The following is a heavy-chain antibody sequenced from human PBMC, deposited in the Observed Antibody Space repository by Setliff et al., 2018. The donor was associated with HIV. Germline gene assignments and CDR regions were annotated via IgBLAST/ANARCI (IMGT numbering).Heavy chain of an antibody. Sequence: PSETLSLTCTVSGGFISSFYWSWVRQPPGKGLEWIGYIYHSGSTNYNPSLKSRVTIPVDTSKNQFFLRLSSVTAADTAIYYCARVYNLRVGSLYFDYWGQGTLVTVSS. V-gene: IGHV4-59*01. CDR1: GGFISSFY. J-gene: IGHJ4*02. CDR2: IYHSGST. D-gene: IGHD3-22*01. CDR3: ARVYNLRVGSLYFDY.